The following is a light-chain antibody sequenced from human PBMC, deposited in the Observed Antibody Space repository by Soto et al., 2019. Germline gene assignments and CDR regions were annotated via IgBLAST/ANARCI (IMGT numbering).Light chain of an antibody. J-gene: IGKJ1*01. Sequence: DIQMSQSPCALSASVGDRGTITCRASQSISDWLAWYQQKPGKAPNLLIYKASSLVSGVPSRFSGSGSGTEFTLTISSLQPDDFATYYCQQYNSYSQTFGQGTKVDIK. V-gene: IGKV1-5*03. CDR1: QSISDW. CDR2: KAS. CDR3: QQYNSYSQT.